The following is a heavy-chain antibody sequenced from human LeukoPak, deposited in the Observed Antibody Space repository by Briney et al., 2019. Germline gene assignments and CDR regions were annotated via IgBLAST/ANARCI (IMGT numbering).Heavy chain of an antibody. J-gene: IGHJ4*02. V-gene: IGHV4-31*03. CDR1: GGSISSGAYY. Sequence: PSETLSLTCTVSGGSISSGAYYWSWIRQHPGKGLEWIGYMYNSGSTYYNPSLKSRVTISVDTSKNQFSLKLSSVTAADTAVYYCARDRLWLYDSSGYPHYYFDYWGQGTLVTVSS. D-gene: IGHD3-22*01. CDR2: MYNSGST. CDR3: ARDRLWLYDSSGYPHYYFDY.